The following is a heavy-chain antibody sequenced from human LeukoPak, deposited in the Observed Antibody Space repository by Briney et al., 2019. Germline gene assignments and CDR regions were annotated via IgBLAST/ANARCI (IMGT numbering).Heavy chain of an antibody. V-gene: IGHV3-48*01. CDR3: ASFGSPPDYDFWSGYSLFDY. CDR1: GFTFSSYS. CDR2: ISSSSSTI. Sequence: PGGSLRLSCAASGFTFSSYSMNWVRQAPGKGLEWVSYISSSSSTIYYADSVKGRFTISRDNAKNSLYLQMNSLRAEDTAVYYCASFGSPPDYDFWSGYSLFDYWGQGTLVTVSS. D-gene: IGHD3-3*01. J-gene: IGHJ4*02.